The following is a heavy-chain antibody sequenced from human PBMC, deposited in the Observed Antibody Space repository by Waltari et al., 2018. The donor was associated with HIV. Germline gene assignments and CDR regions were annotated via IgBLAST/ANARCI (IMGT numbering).Heavy chain of an antibody. J-gene: IGHJ4*02. V-gene: IGHV4-34*01. CDR1: GGSFTGYY. Sequence: QVHLQQWGARLLKPSETLSLTCAVYGGSFTGYYWGWLRQPPGKGLEWIGEINHSGTNDYNSSLKSRVTISVDTSKNQFSLKLNSVTAADTAVYYCARGGLLMLHPSGRSPFDSWGQGTLVTVSS. CDR3: ARGGLLMLHPSGRSPFDS. CDR2: INHSGTN. D-gene: IGHD1-26*01.